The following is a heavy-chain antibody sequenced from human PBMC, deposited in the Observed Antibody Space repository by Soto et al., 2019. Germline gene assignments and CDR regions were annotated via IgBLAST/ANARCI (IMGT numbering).Heavy chain of an antibody. CDR1: GFTFSNVW. CDR2: IKSKTDGGTT. V-gene: IGHV3-15*07. Sequence: EVQLVESGGGLVKPGGSLRLSCAASGFTFSNVWMNWVRQAPGKGLEWVGRIKSKTDGGTTDYAAPVKGRFTISRDDSKNTLYLQMNSLKTEDTAVYYWTPLALKYSSGWYEVSDWGQGTLVTVSS. CDR3: TPLALKYSSGWYEVSD. J-gene: IGHJ4*02. D-gene: IGHD6-19*01.